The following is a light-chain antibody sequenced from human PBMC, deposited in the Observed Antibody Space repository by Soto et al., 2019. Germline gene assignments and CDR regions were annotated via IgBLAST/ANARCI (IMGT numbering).Light chain of an antibody. CDR1: QSVSSTF. Sequence: EIVLTQSPGTLSLSPGDRATLSCRARQSVSSTFLAWYQQKPGQAPRVVIYGASTRATGIPDRFSGSGSGTDFTLTISRLELEDFAVYYCQQYESSRTFGQGTKVKMK. CDR2: GAS. V-gene: IGKV3-20*01. J-gene: IGKJ1*01. CDR3: QQYESSRT.